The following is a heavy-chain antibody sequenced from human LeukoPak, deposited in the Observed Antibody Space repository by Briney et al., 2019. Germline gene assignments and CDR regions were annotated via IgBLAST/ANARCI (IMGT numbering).Heavy chain of an antibody. D-gene: IGHD2-2*01. CDR2: INQVGSQK. Sequence: PGGSLRLSCAASGFSFSSHWMSWVRQAPGKGLEWVANINQVGSQKYYVDSVKGRFSISRDNSNNALSLQMNSLSADDTAVYYCARAAEASCSGTSCYRYFHHWGQGTLVIVSS. CDR1: GFSFSSHW. V-gene: IGHV3-7*02. J-gene: IGHJ1*01. CDR3: ARAAEASCSGTSCYRYFHH.